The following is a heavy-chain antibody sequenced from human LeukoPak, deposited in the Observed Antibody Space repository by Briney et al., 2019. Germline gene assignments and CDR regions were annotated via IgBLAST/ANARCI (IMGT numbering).Heavy chain of an antibody. J-gene: IGHJ6*03. Sequence: GGSLRLSCAASGFTFSSYEMNWVRQAPGKGLEWASYISSSGSTIYYADSVKGRFTISRDNAKNSLYLQMNSLRAEDTAVYYCARDDAYCSSTSCHYYYYYMDVWGKGTTVTVSS. CDR1: GFTFSSYE. CDR2: ISSSGSTI. CDR3: ARDDAYCSSTSCHYYYYYMDV. D-gene: IGHD2-2*01. V-gene: IGHV3-48*03.